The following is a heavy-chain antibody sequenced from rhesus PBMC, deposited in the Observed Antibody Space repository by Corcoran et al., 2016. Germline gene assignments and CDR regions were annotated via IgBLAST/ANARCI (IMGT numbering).Heavy chain of an antibody. J-gene: IGHJ4*01. CDR1: GGSISSSNW. CDR3: ARHEYSNYDEYYFDY. D-gene: IGHD4-23*01. CDR2: VSGSGGST. V-gene: IGHV4-92*01. Sequence: QVQLQESGPGLVKPSETPSLTCAVSGGSISSSNWWSWIRQPPGKGLEGIGRVSGSGGSTDYNPSLKSRVTISTDTSKNQFSLKLSSVTAADTAVYYCARHEYSNYDEYYFDYWGQGVLVTVSS.